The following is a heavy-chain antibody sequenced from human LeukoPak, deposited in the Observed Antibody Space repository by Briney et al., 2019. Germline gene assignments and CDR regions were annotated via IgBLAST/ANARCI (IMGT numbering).Heavy chain of an antibody. V-gene: IGHV1-69*13. Sequence: ASVKVSCKASGGTFSSYAISWVRQAPGRGLEWMGGIIPIFGTANYAQKFQGRVTITADESTSTAYMELSSLRSEDTAVYYCARVDRVGASRGCDYWGQGTLVTVSS. J-gene: IGHJ4*02. D-gene: IGHD1-26*01. CDR1: GGTFSSYA. CDR2: IIPIFGTA. CDR3: ARVDRVGASRGCDY.